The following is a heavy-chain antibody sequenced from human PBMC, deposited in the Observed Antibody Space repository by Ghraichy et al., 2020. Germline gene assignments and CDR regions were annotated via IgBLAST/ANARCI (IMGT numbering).Heavy chain of an antibody. CDR3: ARLPPGVRNDAFDI. D-gene: IGHD7-27*01. CDR1: GGSISSSSYY. V-gene: IGHV4-39*01. CDR2: IYYSGST. J-gene: IGHJ3*02. Sequence: SETLSLTCTVSGGSISSSSYYWGWIRQPPGKGLEWIGSIYYSGSTYYNPSLKSRVTISVDTSKNQFSLKLSSVTAADTAVYYCARLPPGVRNDAFDIWGQGTMVTVSS.